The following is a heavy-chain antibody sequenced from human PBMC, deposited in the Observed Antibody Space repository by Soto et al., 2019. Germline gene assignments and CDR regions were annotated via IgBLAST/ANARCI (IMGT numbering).Heavy chain of an antibody. D-gene: IGHD3-16*01. V-gene: IGHV1-2*02. Sequence: AASVKVSCKASGYTFTADYLYWVRQAPGQGPEWMGGINPNSGDTIYAPKFQGRVTMTRDPSISTAYMELSGLRSDDTAVYYCARDPIGGGAPYYFDYWGQGTLVTVSS. CDR1: GYTFTADY. CDR3: ARDPIGGGAPYYFDY. J-gene: IGHJ4*02. CDR2: INPNSGDT.